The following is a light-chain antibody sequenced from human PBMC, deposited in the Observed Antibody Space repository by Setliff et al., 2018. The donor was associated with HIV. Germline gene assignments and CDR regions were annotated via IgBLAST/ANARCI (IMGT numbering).Light chain of an antibody. CDR2: EVT. V-gene: IGLV2-14*01. J-gene: IGLJ3*02. Sequence: QSALAQAASVSGSPGQSITIFCIGTSSDIGGYDYVSWYQQHPGEAPKLIIYEVTNRPSGVSSRFSGSKSGNTASLTISGLQAGDEADYYCSSYRRTNTWVFGGGTKVTVL. CDR1: SSDIGGYDY. CDR3: SSYRRTNTWV.